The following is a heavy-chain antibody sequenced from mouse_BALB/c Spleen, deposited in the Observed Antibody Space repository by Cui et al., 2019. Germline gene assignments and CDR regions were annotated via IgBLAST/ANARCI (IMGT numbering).Heavy chain of an antibody. CDR3: ARYDYYGSSYFDY. J-gene: IGHJ2*01. V-gene: IGHV1-72*01. CDR2: IDPNSGGT. Sequence: VLLLQPRAALVETAASAVMSCKASGYTFTSYWMHWVKQRPGRGLEWIGRIDPNSGGTKYNEKFKSKATLTVDKPSSTAYMQLSSLTSEDSAVYYCARYDYYGSSYFDYWGQGTTLTVSS. CDR1: GYTFTSYW. D-gene: IGHD1-1*01.